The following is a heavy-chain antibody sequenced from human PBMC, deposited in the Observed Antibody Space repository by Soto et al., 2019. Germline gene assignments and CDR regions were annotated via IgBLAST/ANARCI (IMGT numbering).Heavy chain of an antibody. CDR2: ISYDGSNK. J-gene: IGHJ6*02. Sequence: GGSLSLSCAASGFTFSSYAMHWVRQAPGKGLEWVAVISYDGSNKYYADSVKGRFTISRDNSRNTLYLQMNSLRAEDTAVYYCARDQADYDYVWGSSHYYGMDVWGQGTTVTVSS. V-gene: IGHV3-30-3*01. CDR1: GFTFSSYA. D-gene: IGHD3-16*01. CDR3: ARDQADYDYVWGSSHYYGMDV.